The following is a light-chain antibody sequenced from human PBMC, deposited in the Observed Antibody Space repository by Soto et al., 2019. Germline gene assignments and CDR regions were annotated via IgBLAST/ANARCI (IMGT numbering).Light chain of an antibody. Sequence: QSALTQPASVSGSPGQSITISCTGTSSDVGGYNYVSWYQQYPGKAPKLMIYDVTNRPSGVSNRFSGSKSGNTASLTISGLQAEDEADYYCGSCRISTAVFGTGTKLTVL. CDR3: GSCRISTAV. CDR2: DVT. V-gene: IGLV2-14*01. CDR1: SSDVGGYNY. J-gene: IGLJ1*01.